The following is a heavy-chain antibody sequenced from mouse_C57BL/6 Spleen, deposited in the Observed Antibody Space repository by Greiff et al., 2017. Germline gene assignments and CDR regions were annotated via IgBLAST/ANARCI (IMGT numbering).Heavy chain of an antibody. CDR3: AGIYYYGSSYWYFDV. V-gene: IGHV5-4*01. D-gene: IGHD1-1*01. Sequence: EVQVVESGGGLVKPGGSLKLSCAASGFTFSSYAMSWVRQTPEKRLEWVATISDGGSYTYYPDNVKGRFTISRDNAKNNLYLQMSHLKSEDTAMYYCAGIYYYGSSYWYFDVWGTGTTVTVSS. J-gene: IGHJ1*03. CDR2: ISDGGSYT. CDR1: GFTFSSYA.